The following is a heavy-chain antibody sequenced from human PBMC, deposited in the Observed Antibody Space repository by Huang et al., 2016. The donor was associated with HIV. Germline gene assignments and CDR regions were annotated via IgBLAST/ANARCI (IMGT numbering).Heavy chain of an antibody. CDR2: IAGSGASI. Sequence: EVQLEESGGALVKPGGSLRLSCAATGFLFTTFTMHWVRQAAGKGLEWVSAIAGSGASIYYADAVKGRFTSSRDNTKKSLYLQMSSLSGDDTAFYFCARGGPVGYFNLWGHGTLVSVSS. J-gene: IGHJ4*03. CDR1: GFLFTTFT. CDR3: ARGGPVGYFNL. D-gene: IGHD2-15*01. V-gene: IGHV3-21*01.